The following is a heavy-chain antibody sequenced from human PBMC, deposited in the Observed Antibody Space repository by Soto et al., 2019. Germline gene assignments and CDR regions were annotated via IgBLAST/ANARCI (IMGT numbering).Heavy chain of an antibody. CDR1: GGTFSSYA. D-gene: IGHD6-13*01. Sequence: SVKVSCKASGGTFSSYAISWVRQAPGQGLEWMGGIIPIFGTANYAQKFQGRVTITADESTSTAYMELSSLRSEDAAVYYCARDPGYSSSWHYYYGMDVWGQGTTVTVSS. CDR2: IIPIFGTA. CDR3: ARDPGYSSSWHYYYGMDV. V-gene: IGHV1-69*13. J-gene: IGHJ6*02.